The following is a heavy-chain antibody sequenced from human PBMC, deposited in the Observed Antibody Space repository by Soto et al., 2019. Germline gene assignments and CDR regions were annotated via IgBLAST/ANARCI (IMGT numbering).Heavy chain of an antibody. D-gene: IGHD3-10*01. CDR3: ARGADGVGSGSAFAI. CDR2: IIPILDIA. J-gene: IGHJ3*02. Sequence: QVQLVQSGPEVKKPGSSVKVSCQVSGGTFSTYGITWVRQAPGQGLEWMGRIIPILDIADYAQKFQGRVTITADRSTNTGYMELSSLRSEDTVVYYCARGADGVGSGSAFAIWGQGTMVTVSS. CDR1: GGTFSTYG. V-gene: IGHV1-69*04.